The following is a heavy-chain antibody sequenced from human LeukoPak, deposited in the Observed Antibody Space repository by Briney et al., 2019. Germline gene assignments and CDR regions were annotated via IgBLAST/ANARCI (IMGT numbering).Heavy chain of an antibody. Sequence: SETLSLTCTVSGGSISSYYWSWIRQPPGKGLEWIGYIYYSGSTNYNPSLKSRVTISVDTSKNQFSLKLSSVTAADTAVYYCARVSRPPYGVYDYWGQGTLVTVSS. D-gene: IGHD4-17*01. CDR3: ARVSRPPYGVYDY. J-gene: IGHJ4*02. V-gene: IGHV4-59*01. CDR2: IYYSGST. CDR1: GGSISSYY.